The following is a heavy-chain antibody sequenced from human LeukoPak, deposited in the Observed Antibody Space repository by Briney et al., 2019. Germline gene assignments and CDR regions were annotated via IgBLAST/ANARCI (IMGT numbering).Heavy chain of an antibody. CDR1: GFTFSSYW. D-gene: IGHD6-13*01. J-gene: IGHJ3*02. V-gene: IGHV3-23*01. Sequence: PGGSLRLSCAASGFTFSSYWMSWVRQAPGKGLEWVSAISGSGGSTYYADSVKGRFTISRDNSKNTLYLQMNSLRAEDTAVYYCAKGSSSSWWYDAFDIWGQGTMVTVSS. CDR2: ISGSGGST. CDR3: AKGSSSSWWYDAFDI.